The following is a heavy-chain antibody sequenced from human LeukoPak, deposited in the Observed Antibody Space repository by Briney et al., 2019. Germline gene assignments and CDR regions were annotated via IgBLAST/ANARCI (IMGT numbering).Heavy chain of an antibody. CDR1: GGPFSSYY. Sequence: PSETLSLTCAVYGGPFSSYYWTWIRQSPGKGLEWIGEINHNKTTNYNPSLTSRVTISVDTSKNQFSLNLTSVTAADTAVYYCARVPSHLIVVVPAEAFDIWGQGTMVTVSS. J-gene: IGHJ3*02. D-gene: IGHD2-2*01. CDR2: INHNKTT. CDR3: ARVPSHLIVVVPAEAFDI. V-gene: IGHV4-34*01.